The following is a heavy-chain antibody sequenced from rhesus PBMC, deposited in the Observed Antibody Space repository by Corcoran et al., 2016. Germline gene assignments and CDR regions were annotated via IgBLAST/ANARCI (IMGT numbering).Heavy chain of an antibody. CDR1: GASISSSW. V-gene: IGHV4-80*01. CDR3: ARVPLYFLDWV. Sequence: QVQLQESGPGLVKPSETLSLTCAVSGASISSSWWTWIRQSPGKGLEWSGEMDGNYGNTNYNPSLKGRVTISKDASKSHFSRMLNSVTAADTAVYYCARVPLYFLDWVWGQGVLVTVSS. D-gene: IGHD3-3*01. CDR2: MDGNYGNT. J-gene: IGHJ4*01.